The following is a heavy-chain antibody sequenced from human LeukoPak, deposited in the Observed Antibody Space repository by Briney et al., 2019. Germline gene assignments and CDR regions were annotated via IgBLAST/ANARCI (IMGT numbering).Heavy chain of an antibody. CDR1: GGSISSRTYY. CDR3: ARDFSSSSTVYYYYYMDV. Sequence: SETLSLTCTVSGGSISSRTYYWGWIRQPPGTGLEWIGTIYYSGTTYYNPSLKSRVTISLDTSKNQFSLKLSSVTAADTAIYYCARDFSSSSTVYYYYYMDVWGKGTTVTASS. J-gene: IGHJ6*03. V-gene: IGHV4-39*07. CDR2: IYYSGTT. D-gene: IGHD6-6*01.